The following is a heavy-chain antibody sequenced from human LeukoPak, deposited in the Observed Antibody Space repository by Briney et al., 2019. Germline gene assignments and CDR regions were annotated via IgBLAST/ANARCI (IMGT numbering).Heavy chain of an antibody. Sequence: ASVKVSCKASGYTFTSYAMNWVRQSPGQGLEWMGWINTNTGNPTYAQGFTGRFVFSLDTSVSTAYLQISSLKAEDTAVYYCASAASSSSSWVVFDYWGQGTLVTVSS. CDR2: INTNTGNP. CDR3: ASAASSSSSWVVFDY. D-gene: IGHD6-13*01. CDR1: GYTFTSYA. V-gene: IGHV7-4-1*02. J-gene: IGHJ4*02.